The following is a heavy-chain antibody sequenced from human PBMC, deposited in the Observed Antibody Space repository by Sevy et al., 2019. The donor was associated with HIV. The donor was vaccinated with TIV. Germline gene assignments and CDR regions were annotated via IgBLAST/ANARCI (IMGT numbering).Heavy chain of an antibody. Sequence: GGSLRLSCAASGFTFSSYSMNWVRQAPGKGLEWVSSISSSSSYIYYADSVKGRFTISRDNAKNSLYLQMNSLRAEDTAVYYWASEFLDCSGGSCYGGLYWGQGTLVTVSS. J-gene: IGHJ4*02. CDR2: ISSSSSYI. D-gene: IGHD2-15*01. CDR3: ASEFLDCSGGSCYGGLY. V-gene: IGHV3-21*01. CDR1: GFTFSSYS.